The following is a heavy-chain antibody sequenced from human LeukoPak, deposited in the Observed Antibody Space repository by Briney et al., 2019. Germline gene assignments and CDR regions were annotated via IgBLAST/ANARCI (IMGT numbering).Heavy chain of an antibody. J-gene: IGHJ4*02. V-gene: IGHV1-2*06. D-gene: IGHD1-26*01. CDR1: GYTFTGYY. CDR3: ATVYSGSYFGDFDY. Sequence: ASVKVPCKASGYTFTGYYMHWVRQAPGQGLEWMGRISPNSGGTNYAQKFQGRVTMTRDTSISTAYMELSRLRSDDTAVYYCATVYSGSYFGDFDYWGQGTLVTVSS. CDR2: ISPNSGGT.